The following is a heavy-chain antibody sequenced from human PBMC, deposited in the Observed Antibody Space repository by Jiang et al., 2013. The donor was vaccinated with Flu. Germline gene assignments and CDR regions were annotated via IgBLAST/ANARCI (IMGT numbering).Heavy chain of an antibody. CDR3: ARSVLGEYKLPAAKAFDI. J-gene: IGHJ3*02. CDR2: INHSGST. D-gene: IGHD2-2*01. CDR1: GGSFSGYY. V-gene: IGHV4-34*01. Sequence: ELLKPSETLSLTCAVYGGSFSGYYWSWIRQPPGKGLEWIGEINHSGSTNYNPSLKSRVTISVDTSKNQFSLKLSSVTAADTAVYYCARSVLGEYKLPAAKAFDIWGQGTMVTVSS.